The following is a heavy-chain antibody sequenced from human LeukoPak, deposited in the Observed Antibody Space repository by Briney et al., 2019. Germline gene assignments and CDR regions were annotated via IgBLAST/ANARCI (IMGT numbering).Heavy chain of an antibody. D-gene: IGHD3-3*02. V-gene: IGHV1-46*01. CDR1: GGTFSSHA. Sequence: ASVKVSCKASGGTFSSHAISWVRQAPGQGLEWMGIINPSGGSTSYAQKFQGRVTMTKDTSTSTVYMELSSLRSEDTAVYYCATRARHFWSGFIYGMDVWGQGTTVTVSS. CDR2: INPSGGST. CDR3: ATRARHFWSGFIYGMDV. J-gene: IGHJ6*02.